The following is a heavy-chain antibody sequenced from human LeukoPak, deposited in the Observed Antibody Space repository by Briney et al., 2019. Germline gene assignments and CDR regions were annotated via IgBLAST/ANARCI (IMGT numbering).Heavy chain of an antibody. CDR1: GFTFSSYS. CDR2: ISSSSSYI. J-gene: IGHJ6*02. CDR3: ARDLAVTTSYYYYYGMDV. D-gene: IGHD4-11*01. V-gene: IGHV3-21*01. Sequence: GGSLRLSCAASGFTFSSYSMNWVRQAPGRGLEWVSSISSSSSYIYYADSVKGRFTISRDNAKNSLYLQMNSLRAEDTAVYYCARDLAVTTSYYYYYGMDVWGQGTTVTVSS.